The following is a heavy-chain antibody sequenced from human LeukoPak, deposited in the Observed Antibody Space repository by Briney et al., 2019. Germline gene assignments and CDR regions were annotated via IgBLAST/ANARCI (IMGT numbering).Heavy chain of an antibody. CDR1: GGSISSSSYY. V-gene: IGHV4-61*05. CDR2: IYYSGST. CDR3: ARAAIVVVVAATRDAFDI. J-gene: IGHJ3*02. Sequence: SETLSLTCTVSGGSISSSSYYWGWIRQPPGKGLEWIGYIYYSGSTNYNPSLKSRVTISVDKSKNQFSLKLSSVTAADTAVYYCARAAIVVVVAATRDAFDIWGQGTMVTVSS. D-gene: IGHD2-15*01.